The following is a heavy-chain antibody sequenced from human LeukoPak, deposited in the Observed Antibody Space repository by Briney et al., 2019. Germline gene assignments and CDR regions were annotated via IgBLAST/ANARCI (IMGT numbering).Heavy chain of an antibody. CDR3: AKNVGSGWYDPQDFDY. CDR2: ISWNSGSI. Sequence: PGRSLRLSCAASGFTFDDYAMHWVRQAPGKGLERVSGISWNSGSIGYADSVKGRFTISRDNAKNSLYLQMNSLRAEDTALYYCAKNVGSGWYDPQDFDYWGQGTLVTVST. V-gene: IGHV3-9*01. J-gene: IGHJ4*02. D-gene: IGHD6-19*01. CDR1: GFTFDDYA.